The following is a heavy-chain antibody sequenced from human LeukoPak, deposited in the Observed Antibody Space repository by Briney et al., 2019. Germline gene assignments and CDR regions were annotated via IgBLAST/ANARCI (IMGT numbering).Heavy chain of an antibody. Sequence: GGSLRLSCAASGFTFSNYEFNWVRQAPGKGLEWVSYISSSGRNIYYADTVKGRFTISRDNAKNSLYLQMNSLRAEDTAVYYCARDLVQLWSKDYWGQGTLVTVSS. CDR2: ISSSGRNI. CDR3: ARDLVQLWSKDY. J-gene: IGHJ4*02. CDR1: GFTFSNYE. V-gene: IGHV3-48*03. D-gene: IGHD5-18*01.